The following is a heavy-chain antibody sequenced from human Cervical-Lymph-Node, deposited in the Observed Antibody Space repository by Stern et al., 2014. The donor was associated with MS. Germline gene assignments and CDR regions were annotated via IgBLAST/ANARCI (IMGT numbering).Heavy chain of an antibody. CDR3: ARDQGGIAAN. J-gene: IGHJ4*02. CDR2: IVPMFGTS. V-gene: IGHV1-69*01. D-gene: IGHD6-13*01. Sequence: VQLLESGAEVKKPGSSVKVSCKASGDTFSMDTISWVRQAPGQGLEWMGGIVPMFGTSNYAQKFQGRVTTTADESTNTAYMELSGLTSEDTAVYFCARDQGGIAANWGQGTLVTVSS. CDR1: GDTFSMDT.